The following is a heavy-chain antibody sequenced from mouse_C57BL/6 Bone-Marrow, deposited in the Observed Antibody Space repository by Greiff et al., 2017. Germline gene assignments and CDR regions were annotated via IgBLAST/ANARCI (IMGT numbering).Heavy chain of an antibody. V-gene: IGHV14-4*01. CDR2: IDPENGDT. J-gene: IGHJ3*01. D-gene: IGHD2-14*01. Sequence: EVQLQQSGAELVRPGASVTLSCTASGFNFKDDSMHWVKQRPEQGLEWIGWIDPENGDTDYAAKFKGKATITVDTSSNTAYLQLSSLTSEDTAVYYYTSIPYLGFAYWGQGTLVTVSA. CDR3: TSIPYLGFAY. CDR1: GFNFKDDS.